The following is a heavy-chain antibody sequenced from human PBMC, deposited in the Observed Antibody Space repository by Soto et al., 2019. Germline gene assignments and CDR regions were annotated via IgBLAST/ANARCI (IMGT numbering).Heavy chain of an antibody. CDR2: LKRYGIET. D-gene: IGHD2-2*01. CDR1: GFSFSTFW. V-gene: IGHV3-7*05. J-gene: IGHJ3*01. CDR3: ARDLSPSRECFYAAFDV. Sequence: EVQLVESGGGLVQPGGSLRLSCAASGFSFSTFWMTWLRQAPGKGLEWVANLKRYGIETHYADSVKGRFTLTQDNAKNSLYLQLNSPRHEDTAMYYRARDLSPSRECFYAAFDVWGQGTLVTVSS.